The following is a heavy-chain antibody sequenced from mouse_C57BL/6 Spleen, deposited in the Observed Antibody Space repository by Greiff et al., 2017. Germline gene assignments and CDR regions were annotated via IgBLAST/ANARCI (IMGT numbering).Heavy chain of an antibody. CDR1: GFTFSSYA. D-gene: IGHD4-1*01. CDR2: ISDGGSYT. V-gene: IGHV5-4*01. Sequence: EVKLMESGGGLVKPGGSLKLSCAASGFTFSSYAMSWVRQTPEKRLEWVATISDGGSYTYYPDNVKGRFTISRDNAKNNLYLQMSHLKSEDTAMYYCARETGFAYWGQGTLVTVSA. CDR3: ARETGFAY. J-gene: IGHJ3*01.